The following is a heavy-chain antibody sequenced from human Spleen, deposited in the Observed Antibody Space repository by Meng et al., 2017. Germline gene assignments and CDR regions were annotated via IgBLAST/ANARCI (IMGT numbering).Heavy chain of an antibody. Sequence: GESLKISCAASGFSFDDYGMSWVRQAPGKGLEWVAGINWNGGRTGYADSVKGRFTISRDNVKNSLYLQMNSLRAEDTAVYYCARGVTVVRNYYGMDVWGQGTTVTVSS. CDR2: INWNGGRT. D-gene: IGHD3-10*01. J-gene: IGHJ6*02. CDR3: ARGVTVVRNYYGMDV. V-gene: IGHV3-20*04. CDR1: GFSFDDYG.